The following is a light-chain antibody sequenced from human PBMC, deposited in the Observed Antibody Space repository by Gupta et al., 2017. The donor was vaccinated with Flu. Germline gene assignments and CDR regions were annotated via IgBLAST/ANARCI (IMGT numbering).Light chain of an antibody. Sequence: QSALSQPASVTGSPGQAITLSCTATSSGVAMWNRVSWCQQHPGKAPKLILFEVTNRPSGISNRFSGSKSGNTASLTISGLQPEDEADYYCIAFTNSNTWVFGGGTKVIVL. CDR3: IAFTNSNTWV. V-gene: IGLV2-14*01. CDR1: SSGVAMWNR. CDR2: EVT. J-gene: IGLJ3*02.